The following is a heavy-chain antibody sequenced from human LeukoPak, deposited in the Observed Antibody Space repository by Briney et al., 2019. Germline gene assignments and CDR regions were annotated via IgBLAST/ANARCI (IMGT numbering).Heavy chain of an antibody. V-gene: IGHV3-9*03. J-gene: IGHJ4*02. CDR1: GFTFDDYA. D-gene: IGHD6-13*01. CDR2: ISWNSGSI. Sequence: PGRSLRLSCAASGFTFDDYAMHWVRQAPGKGLEWVSGISWNSGSIGYADSVKGRFTISRDNAKNSLYLQMNSLRAEDMALYYCAKDIGQSYTHSSPFDYWGQGTLVTVSS. CDR3: AKDIGQSYTHSSPFDY.